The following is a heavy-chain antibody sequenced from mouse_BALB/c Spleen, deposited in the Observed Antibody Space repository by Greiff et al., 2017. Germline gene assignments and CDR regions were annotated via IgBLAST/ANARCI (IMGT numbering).Heavy chain of an antibody. Sequence: EVHLVESGGGLVQPGGSRKLSCAASGFTFSSFGMHWVRQAPEKGLEWVAYISSGSSTIYYADTVKGRFTISRDNPKNTLFLQMTSLRSEDTAMYYCARGGLYYDYDYWGQGTTLTVSS. J-gene: IGHJ2*01. D-gene: IGHD2-4*01. CDR3: ARGGLYYDYDY. CDR1: GFTFSSFG. CDR2: ISSGSSTI. V-gene: IGHV5-17*02.